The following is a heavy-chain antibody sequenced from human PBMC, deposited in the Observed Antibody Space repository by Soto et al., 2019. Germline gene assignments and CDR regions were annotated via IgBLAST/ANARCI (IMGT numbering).Heavy chain of an antibody. D-gene: IGHD2-15*01. Sequence: GGSLRLSCAASGFTLSTYWMHWVRQVPGKGLVWVSRINTDGTSTNYADSVKGRFTISRDNAKNTLYLQMNSLRAEDTALYYCARDQDTYGQAVFNYWGQGTLVTVSS. J-gene: IGHJ4*02. CDR3: ARDQDTYGQAVFNY. V-gene: IGHV3-74*01. CDR2: INTDGTST. CDR1: GFTLSTYW.